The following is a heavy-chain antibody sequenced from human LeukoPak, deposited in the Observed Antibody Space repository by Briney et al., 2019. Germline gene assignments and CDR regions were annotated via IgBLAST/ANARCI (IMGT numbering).Heavy chain of an antibody. CDR3: ARGGQQRNLRSGPSDY. V-gene: IGHV3-21*01. D-gene: IGHD6-13*01. CDR1: GFTFSSYS. Sequence: GGSLRLSCAASGFTFSSYSMNWVRQAPGKGLEWVSSISSSSSYIYYADSVKGRFTISRDNAKNSLYLQMNSLRAEDTAVYYCARGGQQRNLRSGPSDYWGQGTLVTVSS. CDR2: ISSSSSYI. J-gene: IGHJ4*02.